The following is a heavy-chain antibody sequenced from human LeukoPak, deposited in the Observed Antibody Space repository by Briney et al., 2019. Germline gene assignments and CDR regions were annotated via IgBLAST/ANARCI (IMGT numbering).Heavy chain of an antibody. Sequence: GGSLRLSCVASGFTFSSYGMNWVRQAPGKGLEWVSGISGSGGSTYYADSVKGRFTISRDNSKNTLSLQMNSLRAEDTAVYYCAKRYSNVRDFDYWGQGTLVTVSS. CDR1: GFTFSSYG. CDR3: AKRYSNVRDFDY. J-gene: IGHJ4*02. V-gene: IGHV3-23*01. D-gene: IGHD6-13*01. CDR2: ISGSGGST.